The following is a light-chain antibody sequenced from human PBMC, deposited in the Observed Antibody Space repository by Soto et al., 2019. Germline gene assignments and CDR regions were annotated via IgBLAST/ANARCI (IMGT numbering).Light chain of an antibody. V-gene: IGKV1-6*01. Sequence: TQMTQSPSSLSASVGEKIIITCRASRDVGSDVSWYQQKPGKAPKLLIYAASNLYTGVPSRLRGSRYGTELTITISSMQPEDFESYYCLQDYGDSWTFGQGTKVDI. CDR2: AAS. CDR3: LQDYGDSWT. CDR1: RDVGSD. J-gene: IGKJ1*01.